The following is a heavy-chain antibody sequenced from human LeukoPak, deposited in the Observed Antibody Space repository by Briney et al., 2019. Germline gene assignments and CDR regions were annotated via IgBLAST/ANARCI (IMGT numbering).Heavy chain of an antibody. CDR1: GYTFTSYD. V-gene: IGHV1-18*01. CDR3: ARDTWTTVTTADWNDGMDV. CDR2: ISAYNGNT. Sequence: ASVKVSCKASGYTFTSYDINWVRQATGQGLEWMGWISAYNGNTNYAQKLQGRVTMTTDTSTSTAYMELRSLRSDDTAVYYCARDTWTTVTTADWNDGMDVWGQGTTVTVSS. J-gene: IGHJ6*02. D-gene: IGHD4-11*01.